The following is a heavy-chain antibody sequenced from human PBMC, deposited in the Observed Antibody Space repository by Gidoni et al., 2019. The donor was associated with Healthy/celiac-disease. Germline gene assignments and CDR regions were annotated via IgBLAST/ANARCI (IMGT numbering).Heavy chain of an antibody. CDR3: AREREAARSSWSYYYYMDV. CDR2: IIPIFGTA. CDR1: GGTFSSYA. Sequence: QVQLVQSGTEAQKHGSSVKVSCKASGGTFSSYAISWVRQAPGQGLEWMGGIIPIFGTANYAQKFQGRVTITADESTSTAYMELSSLRSEDTAVYYCAREREAARSSWSYYYYMDVWGKGTTVTVSS. J-gene: IGHJ6*03. V-gene: IGHV1-69*01. D-gene: IGHD6-6*01.